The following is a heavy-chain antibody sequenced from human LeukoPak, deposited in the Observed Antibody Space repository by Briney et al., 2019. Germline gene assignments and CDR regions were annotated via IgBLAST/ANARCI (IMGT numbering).Heavy chain of an antibody. CDR1: GSSISSYY. D-gene: IGHD3-10*01. Sequence: SETLSLTCTVSGSSISSYYWSWIRQPPGKGLEWIGYIYYSGSTNYNPSLKSRVTISVDTSKNQFSLKLSSVTAADTAVYYCARDPYGDYWGQGTLVTVSS. CDR3: ARDPYGDY. CDR2: IYYSGST. J-gene: IGHJ4*02. V-gene: IGHV4-59*01.